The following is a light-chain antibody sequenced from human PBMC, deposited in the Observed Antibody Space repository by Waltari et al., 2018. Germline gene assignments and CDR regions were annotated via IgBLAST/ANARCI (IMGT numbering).Light chain of an antibody. CDR2: DAS. CDR3: QQRRNWPLT. J-gene: IGKJ4*01. CDR1: QSVGTY. Sequence: EIVLTQSPAILSFSPGERATLSCRASQSVGTYLAWYQQRPGQSPRLLIYDASYRATGIPARFSGSGSETDFTLTIRSLQPEDFAVYYCQQRRNWPLTFGGGTRVQI. V-gene: IGKV3-11*01.